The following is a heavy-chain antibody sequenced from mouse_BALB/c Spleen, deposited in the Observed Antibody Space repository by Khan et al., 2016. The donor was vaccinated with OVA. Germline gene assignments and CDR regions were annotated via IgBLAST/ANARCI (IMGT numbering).Heavy chain of an antibody. CDR1: GFSLSNYG. Sequence: VQLQESGPGLVAPSQSLSITCTVSGFSLSNYGVHWVRQPPGKGLEWLGVIWPGGITNYNSALMSRLSISKANSKSHVFLKMNRLQTDDTAIDYCARAYDYDVGAFAYWGQGTLVTVSA. V-gene: IGHV2-9*02. CDR3: ARAYDYDVGAFAY. J-gene: IGHJ3*01. D-gene: IGHD2-4*01. CDR2: IWPGGIT.